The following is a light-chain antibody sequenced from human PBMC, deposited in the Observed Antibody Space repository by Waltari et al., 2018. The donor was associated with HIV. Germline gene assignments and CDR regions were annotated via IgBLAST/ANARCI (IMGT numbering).Light chain of an antibody. V-gene: IGLV1-40*01. Sequence: QSVLTQPPSVSGAPGQRVTIPCTGSSSNIGAGYDVHWYQQLPGTAPKLLSYANINRPSGVPDRFSGSKSGSSASLAITGLQAEDEAHYYCQSFDSSLTTSGVIFGGGTKLTVL. J-gene: IGLJ2*01. CDR3: QSFDSSLTTSGVI. CDR1: SSNIGAGYD. CDR2: ANI.